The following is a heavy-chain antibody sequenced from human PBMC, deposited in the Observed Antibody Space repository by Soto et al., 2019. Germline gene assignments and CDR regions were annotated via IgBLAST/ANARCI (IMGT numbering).Heavy chain of an antibody. V-gene: IGHV4-59*01. CDR3: ARRVKYGSGRRPAYYFDY. CDR1: GGSISSYY. J-gene: IGHJ4*02. Sequence: SETLSLTCTVSGGSISSYYWSWIRQPPGKGLEWIGYIYYSGNTNYNPSHKSRVTISVDTSKNQFSLKLSSVTAADTAVYYCARRVKYGSGRRPAYYFDYWGQGTLVTVS. CDR2: IYYSGNT. D-gene: IGHD3-10*01.